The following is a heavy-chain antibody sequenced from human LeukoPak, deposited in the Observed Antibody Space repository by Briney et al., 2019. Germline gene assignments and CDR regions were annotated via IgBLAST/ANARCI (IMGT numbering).Heavy chain of an antibody. Sequence: KPSETLSLTCAVSGGSISSGGYSWSWLRQPPGQGLEWIGYIYHSGSTYYNPSLKSRVTISVDRSKNQFSLKLSSVTAADTAVYYCASPGRRAAFDIWGQGTMVTVSS. D-gene: IGHD7-27*01. CDR3: ASPGRRAAFDI. CDR1: GGSISSGGYS. J-gene: IGHJ3*02. CDR2: IYHSGST. V-gene: IGHV4-30-2*01.